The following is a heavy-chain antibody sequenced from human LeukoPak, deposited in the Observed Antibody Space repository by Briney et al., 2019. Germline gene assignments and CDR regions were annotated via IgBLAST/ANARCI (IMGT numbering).Heavy chain of an antibody. D-gene: IGHD1/OR15-1a*01. V-gene: IGHV4-34*01. CDR1: GGSFSGYY. Sequence: PSETLSLTCAVYGGSFSGYYWSWIRQPPGKGLEWIGEINHSGSTNYNPSLKSRVTISVDTSKNQFSLKLSSVTAADTAVYYCARGPEVETIDASYYYYMDVWGKGTTVTVSS. CDR3: ARGPEVETIDASYYYYMDV. J-gene: IGHJ6*03. CDR2: INHSGST.